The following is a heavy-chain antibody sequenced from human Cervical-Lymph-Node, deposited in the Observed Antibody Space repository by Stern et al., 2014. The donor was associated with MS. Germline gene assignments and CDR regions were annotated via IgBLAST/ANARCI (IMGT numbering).Heavy chain of an antibody. Sequence: EDQLVESGGGLVQPGGSLRLSCAASGFIFSNYAMSWVRQAPGKGLEWVSSTSDSGGTTYYADSVKGRFTISRDNSKNTLYLQMNSLRAEDTAVYYCVKDYKVTTLGYFDYWGQGTLVTVSS. CDR3: VKDYKVTTLGYFDY. CDR2: TSDSGGTT. CDR1: GFIFSNYA. V-gene: IGHV3-23*04. J-gene: IGHJ4*02. D-gene: IGHD4-23*01.